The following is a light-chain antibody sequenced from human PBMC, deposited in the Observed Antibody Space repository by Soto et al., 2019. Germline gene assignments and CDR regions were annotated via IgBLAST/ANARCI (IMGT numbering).Light chain of an antibody. Sequence: AIRMTQSPSSLSASTGDRVTITCRASQGISSYLAWHQQKPGKAPKLLIYAASTLQSGVPSRFSGSGSGTDFTLTFSCLQSEDFATYYCQQYYNYPRTFGQGTKVEIK. CDR3: QQYYNYPRT. V-gene: IGKV1-8*01. J-gene: IGKJ1*01. CDR1: QGISSY. CDR2: AAS.